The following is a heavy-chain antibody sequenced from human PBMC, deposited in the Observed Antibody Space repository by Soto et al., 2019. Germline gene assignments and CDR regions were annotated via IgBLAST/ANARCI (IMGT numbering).Heavy chain of an antibody. J-gene: IGHJ4*02. CDR3: AGQLDTTMITDY. Sequence: ASVKVSCKASGYTFIDYFIHWVRQAPGQGLEWMGRINPNSGDTNSAQKFQGRVAMTRDTSISTAYMELSGLRSDDTAVYYCAGQLDTTMITDYWGQGTLVTVSS. CDR2: INPNSGDT. V-gene: IGHV1-2*06. D-gene: IGHD5-18*01. CDR1: GYTFIDYF.